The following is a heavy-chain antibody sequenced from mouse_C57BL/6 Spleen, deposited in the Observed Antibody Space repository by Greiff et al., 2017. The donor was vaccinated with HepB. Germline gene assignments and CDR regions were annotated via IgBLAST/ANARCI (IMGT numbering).Heavy chain of an antibody. J-gene: IGHJ4*01. Sequence: VKVVESGPGLVQPSQSLSITCTVSGFSLTSYGVHWVRQSPGKGLEWLGVIWSGGSTDYNAAFISRLSISKDNSKSQVFFKMNSLQADDTAIYYCARNRYSYYAMDYWGQGTSVTVSS. D-gene: IGHD2-12*01. CDR3: ARNRYSYYAMDY. CDR1: GFSLTSYG. CDR2: IWSGGST. V-gene: IGHV2-2*01.